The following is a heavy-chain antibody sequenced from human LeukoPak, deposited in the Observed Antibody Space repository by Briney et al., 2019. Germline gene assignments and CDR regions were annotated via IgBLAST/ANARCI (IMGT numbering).Heavy chain of an antibody. CDR2: ISAYNGNT. V-gene: IGHV1-18*01. Sequence: ASVKLSRKASGYTFTSYGISRVRQAHGQGLEWMGWISAYNGNTNYAQKLHGRVTMTTDTSTSTAYMELRSLRSDDTAVYYCARVVAAAGGLYYYYYYMDGWGKGTTVTISS. CDR1: GYTFTSYG. D-gene: IGHD6-13*01. J-gene: IGHJ6*03. CDR3: ARVVAAAGGLYYYYYYMDG.